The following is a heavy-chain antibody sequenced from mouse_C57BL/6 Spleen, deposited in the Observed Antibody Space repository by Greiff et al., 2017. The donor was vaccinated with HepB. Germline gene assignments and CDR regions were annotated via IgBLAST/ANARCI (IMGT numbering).Heavy chain of an antibody. J-gene: IGHJ3*01. D-gene: IGHD2-1*01. Sequence: QVQLQQSGAELVRPGASVTLSCKASGYTFTDYEMHWVKQTPVHGLEWIGAIDPETGGTAYNQKFKGKAILTADKSSSTAYMELRSLTSEDSAVYYCTRWSPYGNYEAWFAYWGQGTLVTVSA. V-gene: IGHV1-15*01. CDR1: GYTFTDYE. CDR3: TRWSPYGNYEAWFAY. CDR2: IDPETGGT.